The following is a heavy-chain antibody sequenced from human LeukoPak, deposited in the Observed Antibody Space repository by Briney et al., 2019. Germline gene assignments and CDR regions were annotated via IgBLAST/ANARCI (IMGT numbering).Heavy chain of an antibody. J-gene: IGHJ3*02. CDR1: GGSISNLNYY. Sequence: SETLSLTCTVSGGSISNLNYYWSWIRQPAGKGLEWIGRIYASGSTNYNPSLKSRVTISVDTSKNQFSLKLSSVTVADTAVYYCARPSTYYYDSSGHGAFDIRGQGTMVTVSS. V-gene: IGHV4-61*02. CDR3: ARPSTYYYDSSGHGAFDI. D-gene: IGHD3-22*01. CDR2: IYASGST.